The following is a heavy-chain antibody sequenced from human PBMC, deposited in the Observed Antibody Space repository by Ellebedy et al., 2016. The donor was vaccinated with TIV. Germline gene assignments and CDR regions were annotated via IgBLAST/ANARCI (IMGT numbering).Heavy chain of an antibody. CDR2: ISWNSGSI. D-gene: IGHD1-7*01. CDR1: GFTFDDYA. V-gene: IGHV3-9*01. CDR3: ARANWNYYHYYYYMDV. Sequence: SLKISXAASGFTFDDYAMHWVRQAPGKGLEWVSGISWNSGSIGYADSVKGRFNISRDNAKNSLYLQMNSLRAEDTAVYYCARANWNYYHYYYYMDVWGKGTTVTVSS. J-gene: IGHJ6*03.